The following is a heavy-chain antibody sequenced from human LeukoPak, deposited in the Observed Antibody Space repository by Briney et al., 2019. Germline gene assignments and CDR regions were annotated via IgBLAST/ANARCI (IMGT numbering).Heavy chain of an antibody. CDR3: ARDVGGNLDY. Sequence: GGSLRLSCAASGFTFTTYWMAWVRQAPGKGLEWVANIKGDESAKHQADSVKGRFTISRDNAQNSVYLQMSSLRVEDTAVYYCARDVGGNLDYWGQGTLIIVS. CDR2: IKGDESAK. CDR1: GFTFTTYW. V-gene: IGHV3-7*01. J-gene: IGHJ4*02. D-gene: IGHD1-14*01.